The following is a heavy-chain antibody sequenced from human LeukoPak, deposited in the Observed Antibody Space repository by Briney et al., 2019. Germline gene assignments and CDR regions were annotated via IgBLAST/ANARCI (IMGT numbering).Heavy chain of an antibody. J-gene: IGHJ3*01. CDR1: GGSISSYY. CDR3: ARAGRGDGYNSDRAFDV. Sequence: PSETLSLTCTVSGGSISSYYWSWIRQPPGKGLEWIGYIYYSGSTNYNPSLKSRVTISVDTSKNQFSLKLSSVTAADTAVYYCARAGRGDGYNSDRAFDVWGQGTMVTVSS. CDR2: IYYSGST. D-gene: IGHD5-24*01. V-gene: IGHV4-59*01.